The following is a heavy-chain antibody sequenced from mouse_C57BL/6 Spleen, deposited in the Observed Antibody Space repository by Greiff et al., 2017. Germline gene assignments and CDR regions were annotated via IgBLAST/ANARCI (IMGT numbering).Heavy chain of an antibody. CDR3: ERSGEGYGTAFDY. V-gene: IGHV1-53*01. Sequence: VQLQQPGTELVKPGASVKLSCKASGYTFTSYWMHWVKQRPGQGLEWIGNINPSNGGTNYNEKFKSKATLTVDKSSSTAYMQLNSLTSEDSAVSYCERSGEGYGTAFDYWGQGTTLTVSS. CDR2: INPSNGGT. J-gene: IGHJ2*01. D-gene: IGHD1-1*01. CDR1: GYTFTSYW.